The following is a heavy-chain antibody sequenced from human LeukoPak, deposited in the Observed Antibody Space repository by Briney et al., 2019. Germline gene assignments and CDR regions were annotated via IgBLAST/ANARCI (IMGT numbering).Heavy chain of an antibody. J-gene: IGHJ4*02. D-gene: IGHD3-9*01. CDR3: ARTEGLTYYDILTGYYNPGYFDY. Sequence: SETLSLTCTVSGGSISSSSYYWGWIRQPPGKGLEWIGSIYYSGSTYYNPSLKSRVTISVDTSKNQFSLKLSSVTAADTAVYYCARTEGLTYYDILTGYYNPGYFDYWGQGTLVTVSS. CDR2: IYYSGST. V-gene: IGHV4-39*07. CDR1: GGSISSSSYY.